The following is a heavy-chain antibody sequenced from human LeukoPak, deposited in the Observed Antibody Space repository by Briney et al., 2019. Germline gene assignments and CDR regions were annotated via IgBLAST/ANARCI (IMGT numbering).Heavy chain of an antibody. J-gene: IGHJ3*02. CDR1: GGSITGYH. D-gene: IGHD6-13*01. Sequence: PSETLSLTCAVSGGSITGYHWSWIRQPPGKGLEWIGYIYYSGSTNYNPSLKSRVTISVDTSKSQFSLKLSSVTAADTAVYYCARDVNYSSSWYGTKGAFDIWGQGTMVTVSS. V-gene: IGHV4-59*01. CDR2: IYYSGST. CDR3: ARDVNYSSSWYGTKGAFDI.